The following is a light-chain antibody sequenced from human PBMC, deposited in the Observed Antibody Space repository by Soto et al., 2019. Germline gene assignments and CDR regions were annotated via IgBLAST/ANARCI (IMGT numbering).Light chain of an antibody. CDR2: NNN. CDR3: AAWDDSLNGLV. J-gene: IGLJ1*01. V-gene: IGLV1-44*01. Sequence: QSVLTQPPSASGTPGQRVTISCSGSSSNIGSNTVNWYQQLPGTAPKLLIYNNNQRPSGVPDRFSGSKSGTSASLAISGRRSEDEADYYCAAWDDSLNGLVFGTGTKLTVL. CDR1: SSNIGSNT.